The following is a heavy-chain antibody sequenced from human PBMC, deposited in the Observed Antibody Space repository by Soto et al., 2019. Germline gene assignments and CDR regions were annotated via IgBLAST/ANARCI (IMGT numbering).Heavy chain of an antibody. CDR1: GYSFSNFW. Sequence: GESLKISCQASGYSFSNFWIAWVRQMPGEGLEWLGIIYPDDSDTRYSPSFLGQVTISADKSIKTTYLQWSSLKASDTAIYFCARSVLVTSTMNYFDLWGQGTMVTVYS. J-gene: IGHJ4*02. D-gene: IGHD2-8*02. CDR3: ARSVLVTSTMNYFDL. CDR2: IYPDDSDT. V-gene: IGHV5-51*01.